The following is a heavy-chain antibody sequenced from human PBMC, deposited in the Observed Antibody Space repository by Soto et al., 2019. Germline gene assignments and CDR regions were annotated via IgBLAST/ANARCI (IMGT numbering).Heavy chain of an antibody. CDR1: GFTFSDYY. V-gene: IGHV3-11*01. CDR3: ARGGTVTTGNYYYMDV. D-gene: IGHD4-17*01. CDR2: ISSSGSTI. Sequence: VGSLRLSCAASGFTFSDYYMSWIRQAPGKGLEWVSYISSSGSTIYYADSVKGRFTISRDNAKNSLYLQMNSLRAEDTAVYYCARGGTVTTGNYYYMDVWGKGTTVTVSS. J-gene: IGHJ6*03.